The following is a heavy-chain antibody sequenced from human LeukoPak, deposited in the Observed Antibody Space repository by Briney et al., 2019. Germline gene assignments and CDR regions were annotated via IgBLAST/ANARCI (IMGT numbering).Heavy chain of an antibody. J-gene: IGHJ4*02. D-gene: IGHD5-18*01. CDR3: AREGLVGGSYGH. CDR1: GGSFSGYY. CDR2: INHSGST. Sequence: PSETLSLTCAVYGGSFSGYYWSWIRQPPGKGLEWIEEINHSGSTNYNPSLKSRVTISVDTSKNQFSLKLSSVTAADTAVYYCAREGLVGGSYGHWGQGTLVTVSS. V-gene: IGHV4-34*01.